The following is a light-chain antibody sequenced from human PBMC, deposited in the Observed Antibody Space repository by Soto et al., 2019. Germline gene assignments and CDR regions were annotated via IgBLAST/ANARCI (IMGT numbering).Light chain of an antibody. V-gene: IGLV2-14*01. CDR3: SSYTSSSTKV. Sequence: SVLTQPASVSGSPGQSITISCTGTSSDVGVYNYVSWYQQHPGKAPKLMIYEVTNRPSGVSNRFSGSKSGNTASLTISGLQAEDEADYYCSSYTSSSTKVFGTGTKVTVL. J-gene: IGLJ1*01. CDR2: EVT. CDR1: SSDVGVYNY.